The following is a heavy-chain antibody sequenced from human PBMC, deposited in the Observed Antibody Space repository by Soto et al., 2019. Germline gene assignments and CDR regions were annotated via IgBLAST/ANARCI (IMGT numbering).Heavy chain of an antibody. CDR3: ARDRRFLEWFFDY. D-gene: IGHD3-3*01. CDR2: INPNSGGT. V-gene: IGHV1-2*02. Sequence: ASVKVSCKASGYTFTGYHMHWVRQAPGQGLEWMGWINPNSGGTNYAQKFQGRVTMTRDTSISTAYMELSRLRSDDTAVYYCARDRRFLEWFFDYWGQGTLVTVSS. J-gene: IGHJ4*02. CDR1: GYTFTGYH.